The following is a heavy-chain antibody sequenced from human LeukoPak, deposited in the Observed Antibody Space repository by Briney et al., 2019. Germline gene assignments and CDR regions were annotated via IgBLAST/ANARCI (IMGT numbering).Heavy chain of an antibody. J-gene: IGHJ4*02. CDR3: AREHLAVAGADY. D-gene: IGHD6-19*01. V-gene: IGHV1-2*02. CDR1: GYTFTDYY. CDR2: INPHSGGT. Sequence: ASVKVSCKASGYTFTDYYMHWVRQAPGQGLEWMGWINPHSGGTDHAQKFQGRVTMTRDTSISTAYMELSRLRSDDTAVYYCAREHLAVAGADYWGQGTLVTVSS.